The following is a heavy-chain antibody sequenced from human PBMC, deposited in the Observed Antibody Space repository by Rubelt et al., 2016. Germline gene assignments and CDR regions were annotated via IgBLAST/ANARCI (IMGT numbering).Heavy chain of an antibody. D-gene: IGHD3-22*01. CDR1: GGSISSSSYY. Sequence: RLQESGPGLVKPSQTLSLTCTVSGGSISSSSYYWGWIRQPPGKGLEWIGSIYYSGSTYYNPSLKSRVTISVDTSKNQFSLKLSSVTAADTAVYYCARLLYYYDSSGYYYDYWGQGTLVTVSS. CDR3: ARLLYYYDSSGYYYDY. CDR2: IYYSGST. V-gene: IGHV4-39*01. J-gene: IGHJ4*02.